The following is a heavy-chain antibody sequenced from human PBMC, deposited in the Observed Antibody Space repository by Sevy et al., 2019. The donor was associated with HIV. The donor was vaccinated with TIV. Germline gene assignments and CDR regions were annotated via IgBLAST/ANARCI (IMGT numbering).Heavy chain of an antibody. CDR2: ISGSGGST. CDR1: GFTFSSYA. CDR3: AKDKGLTGYYQLTFDY. J-gene: IGHJ4*02. V-gene: IGHV3-23*01. Sequence: GGSLRLSCAASGFTFSSYAMSWVRQAPGKGLEWVSAISGSGGSTYYADSVKGRFTISRDNSKNTLYLQMNSLRAEDTAVYYCAKDKGLTGYYQLTFDYWGQGTLVTVSS. D-gene: IGHD3-9*01.